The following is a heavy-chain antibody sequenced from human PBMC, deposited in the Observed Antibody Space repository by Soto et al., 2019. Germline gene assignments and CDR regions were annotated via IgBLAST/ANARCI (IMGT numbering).Heavy chain of an antibody. D-gene: IGHD3-22*01. CDR3: TTGEAYDSSDYYPDAFDI. Sequence: GGSLRLSCAASGFTFSNALMNWVRQAPGKGLEWVGRIKSKTDGGTTDYAAPVKGRFTISRDDSKNTLYLQMNSLKTEDTAVYYCTTGEAYDSSDYYPDAFDIWGQGTMVTVSS. V-gene: IGHV3-15*07. J-gene: IGHJ3*02. CDR1: GFTFSNAL. CDR2: IKSKTDGGTT.